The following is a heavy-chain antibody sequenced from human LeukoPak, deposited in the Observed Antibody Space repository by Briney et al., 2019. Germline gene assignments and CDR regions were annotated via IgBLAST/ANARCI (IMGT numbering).Heavy chain of an antibody. D-gene: IGHD4-17*01. J-gene: IGHJ6*02. CDR3: ARDEGTVTTGYYYYNGMDV. CDR2: IWYDGSNK. CDR1: GFNFSSYG. V-gene: IGHV3-33*01. Sequence: AGGSLRLSCAASGFNFSSYGMHWVRQAPGKGLEWVAVIWYDGSNKYYTDSVKGRFTISRDNSKNTLYLQMNSLRAEDTAVYYCARDEGTVTTGYYYYNGMDVWGQGTTVTVSS.